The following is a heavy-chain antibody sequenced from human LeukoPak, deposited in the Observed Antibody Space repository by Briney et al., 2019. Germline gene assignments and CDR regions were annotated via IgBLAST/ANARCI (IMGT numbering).Heavy chain of an antibody. V-gene: IGHV4-39*07. CDR1: SGSISNGGYY. J-gene: IGHJ4*02. CDR3: ARAVTVAVAGGRFDR. Sequence: SETLSLTCTVSSGSISNGGYYWVWIRQPPGKGLEWIGSIYYSGTSYYNPSLTSRVTISVDTSNNQFSLKLSSVTAADTAVYYCARAVTVAVAGGRFDRWGQGALVTVSS. CDR2: IYYSGTS. D-gene: IGHD6-19*01.